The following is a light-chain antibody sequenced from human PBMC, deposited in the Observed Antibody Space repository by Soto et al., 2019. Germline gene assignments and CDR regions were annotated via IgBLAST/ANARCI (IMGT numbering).Light chain of an antibody. CDR3: QLYDNFVLT. CDR1: QDIANF. Sequence: DIQMTQSPSSLSASVGDRVSITCQASQDIANFLNWYQQKPGQAPKLLIYDASNLKTGVPSRFSGSGSGTDFTLTISSLQPADIAAYYCQLYDNFVLTFSGGTKVEIK. V-gene: IGKV1-33*01. CDR2: DAS. J-gene: IGKJ4*01.